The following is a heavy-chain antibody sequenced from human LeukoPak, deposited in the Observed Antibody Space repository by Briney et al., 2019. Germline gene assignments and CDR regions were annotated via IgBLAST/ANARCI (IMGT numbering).Heavy chain of an antibody. V-gene: IGHV4-39*01. Sequence: XETLSLICTVSGDSISSYNYFWGWIRXPPGKGLEWVGSIYYRGNTYYNPSLKSRVTLSADTSKNQFSLKVTSVTAADTAVYYCARASSGYYWDFDYWGQGALVTVSS. CDR3: ARASSGYYWDFDY. CDR1: GDSISSYNYF. CDR2: IYYRGNT. J-gene: IGHJ4*02. D-gene: IGHD3-22*01.